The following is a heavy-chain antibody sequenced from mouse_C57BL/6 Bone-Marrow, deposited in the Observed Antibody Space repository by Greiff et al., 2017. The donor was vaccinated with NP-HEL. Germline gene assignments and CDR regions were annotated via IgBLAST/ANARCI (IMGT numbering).Heavy chain of an antibody. J-gene: IGHJ3*01. CDR3: ARRLRVALGGFAY. CDR1: GYPFPDSY. CDR2: IGPGSGST. V-gene: IGHV1-77*01. Sequence: VQLVGSEPERVKPGASVRISCKASGYPFPDSYINGVKRRPGQGLEWIGKIGPGSGSTYYNEKFKGKATLTADKSSSTAYMQLSSLTSEDSAVYFCARRLRVALGGFAYWGQGTLVTVSA. D-gene: IGHD1-1*01.